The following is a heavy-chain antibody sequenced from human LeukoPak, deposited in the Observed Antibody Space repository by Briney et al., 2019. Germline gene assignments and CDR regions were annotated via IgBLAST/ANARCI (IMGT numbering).Heavy chain of an antibody. V-gene: IGHV1-69*04. Sequence: SVKVSCKASGGTFGSYAISWVRQAPGQGLEWMGRIIPILGIANYAQKFQGRVTITADKSTSTAYMELSSLRSEDTAVYYCARDLPRTPDFWSGDLDYWGQGTLVTVSS. CDR2: IIPILGIA. CDR3: ARDLPRTPDFWSGDLDY. D-gene: IGHD3-3*01. J-gene: IGHJ4*02. CDR1: GGTFGSYA.